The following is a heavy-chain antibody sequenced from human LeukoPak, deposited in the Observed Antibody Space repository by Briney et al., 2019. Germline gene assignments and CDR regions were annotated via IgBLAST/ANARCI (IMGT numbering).Heavy chain of an antibody. CDR1: GFTFDDYG. D-gene: IGHD6-19*01. J-gene: IGHJ4*02. CDR3: XXXXSSGSD. Sequence: GGSLRLSCAASGFTFDDYGMSWVRQAPGKGLEWVSVIYSGGITYYADSVKGRFTISRDNSKNTLNLQMNSLRAEDKAIYYCXXXXSSGSDWGQGTLVTVSS. CDR2: IYSGGIT. V-gene: IGHV3-66*02.